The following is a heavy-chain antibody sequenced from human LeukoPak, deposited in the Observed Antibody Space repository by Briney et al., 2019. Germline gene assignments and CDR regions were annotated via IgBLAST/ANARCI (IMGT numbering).Heavy chain of an antibody. CDR1: GFTFSSYW. CDR3: ARADTYYYGSGSSWDY. CDR2: INSDGSST. D-gene: IGHD3-10*01. J-gene: IGHJ4*02. Sequence: GGSLILSCAASGFTFSSYWMHWVRRAPGKGLVWVSRINSDGSSTSYADSVKGRFTISRDNAKNTLYLQMSSLRAEDTAVYYCARADTYYYGSGSSWDYWGQGTLVTVSS. V-gene: IGHV3-74*01.